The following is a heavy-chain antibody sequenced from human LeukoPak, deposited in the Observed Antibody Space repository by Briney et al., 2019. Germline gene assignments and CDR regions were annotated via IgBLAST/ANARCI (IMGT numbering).Heavy chain of an antibody. D-gene: IGHD3-22*01. J-gene: IGHJ4*02. CDR3: AKASAMIVVVSKHFDY. CDR2: ISGSGGST. V-gene: IGHV3-23*01. Sequence: SWVRQAPGKGLGWASAISGSGGSTYYADSVTGRFTISRDNSKNTLYLQMHSLRAEDTAVYYCAKASAMIVVVSKHFDYWGQGTLVTVSS.